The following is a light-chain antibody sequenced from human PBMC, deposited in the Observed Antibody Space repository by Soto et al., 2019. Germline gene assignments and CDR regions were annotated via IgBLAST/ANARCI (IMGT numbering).Light chain of an antibody. CDR2: DAS. CDR1: QSVSSY. Sequence: TLSLSPGERAALSCRASQSVSSYLAWYQQKPGQAPRLLIYDASNRATGIPARFSGSGSGTDFTLTISSLQSEDFAVYYCQQRSSWPLTFGGGTKVDIK. J-gene: IGKJ4*01. CDR3: QQRSSWPLT. V-gene: IGKV3-11*01.